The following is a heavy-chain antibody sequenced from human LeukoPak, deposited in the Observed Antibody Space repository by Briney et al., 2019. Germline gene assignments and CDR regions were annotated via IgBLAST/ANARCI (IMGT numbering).Heavy chain of an antibody. D-gene: IGHD5-24*01. CDR3: SRGFDGYYGFDL. CDR1: GFTFTTYW. Sequence: PGGSLRLSCAASGFTFTTYWMSWVRQAPGKGLEWVANINQDGVEKYYVASVRGRLTISRDNAKNSMYVQMNSLRAEDTAVYYCSRGFDGYYGFDLWGQGPMVTVSS. CDR2: INQDGVEK. V-gene: IGHV3-7*05. J-gene: IGHJ3*01.